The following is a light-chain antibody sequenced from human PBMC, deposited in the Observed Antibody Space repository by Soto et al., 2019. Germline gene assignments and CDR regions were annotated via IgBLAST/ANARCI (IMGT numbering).Light chain of an antibody. J-gene: IGLJ1*01. CDR2: EGS. CDR3: CSYAGSSTFDYV. Sequence: QAVVTQPPSVSAAPGQKVTISCSGSSSNIGNNYVSWYQQHPGKAPKLMIYEGSKRPSGVSNRFSGSKSGNTASLTISGLQAEDEADYYCCSYAGSSTFDYVFGTGTKLTVL. CDR1: SSNIGNNY. V-gene: IGLV2-23*03.